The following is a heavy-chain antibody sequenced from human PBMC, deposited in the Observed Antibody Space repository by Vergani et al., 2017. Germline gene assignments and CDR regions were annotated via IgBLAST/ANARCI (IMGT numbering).Heavy chain of an antibody. J-gene: IGHJ6*03. CDR3: AGVVVPARYAYYYYYMDV. V-gene: IGHV4-31*03. CDR2: IYYSGST. D-gene: IGHD2-2*01. Sequence: QVQLQESGPGLVKPSQTLSLTCTVSGGPISSGGYYWSWIRQHPGKGLEGLGYIYYSGSTYYNPSLKSRVTISVDTSKNQFSLTLSSVTAADTAVYYCAGVVVPARYAYYYYYMDVWDKGTTVTVSS. CDR1: GGPISSGGYY.